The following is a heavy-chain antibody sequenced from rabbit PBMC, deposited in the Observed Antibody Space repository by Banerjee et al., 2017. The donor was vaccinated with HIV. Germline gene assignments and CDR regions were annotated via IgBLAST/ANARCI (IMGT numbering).Heavy chain of an antibody. CDR1: GIDFSSYG. J-gene: IGHJ4*01. V-gene: IGHV1S45*01. D-gene: IGHD1-1*01. CDR3: ARVNAGSSGYPYYFNL. CDR2: IYADGSGYT. Sequence: QEQLVESGGGLVTLGGSLKLSCKASGIDFSSYGINWVRQAPGKGLEWIACIYADGSGYTYYASWAKGRFTISKTSSTTVTLQMTSLTAADTATYFCARVNAGSSGYPYYFNLWGPGTLVTVS.